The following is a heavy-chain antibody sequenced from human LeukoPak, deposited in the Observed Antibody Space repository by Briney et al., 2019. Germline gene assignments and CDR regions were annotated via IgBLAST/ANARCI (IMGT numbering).Heavy chain of an antibody. J-gene: IGHJ3*01. D-gene: IGHD3-22*01. CDR1: GFTFSSYT. CDR3: VRASPPRSDYYDTSGNYAFDF. CDR2: ITSSSRHK. Sequence: GGSLRLSCVASGFTFSSYTMSWVRQAPGKGLEWVSTITSSSRHKNYADSVKGRFTISRDNAKNSLFLQMSSLRAEDTAVYYCVRASPPRSDYYDTSGNYAFDFWGQGTMVTVSS. V-gene: IGHV3-21*01.